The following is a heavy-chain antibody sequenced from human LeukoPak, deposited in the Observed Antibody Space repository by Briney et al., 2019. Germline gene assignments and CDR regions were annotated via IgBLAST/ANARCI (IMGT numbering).Heavy chain of an antibody. CDR3: ARLSSGGTGFDP. CDR1: GGSISSSSYY. V-gene: IGHV4-39*01. D-gene: IGHD1-7*01. CDR2: IYYSGST. J-gene: IGHJ5*02. Sequence: TASETLSLTCTVSGGSISSSSYYWGWIRQPPGKGLEWIGSIYYSGSTYYNPSLKSRVTISVDTSKNQFSLKLSSVTAADTAVYYCARLSSGGTGFDPWGQGTLVTVSS.